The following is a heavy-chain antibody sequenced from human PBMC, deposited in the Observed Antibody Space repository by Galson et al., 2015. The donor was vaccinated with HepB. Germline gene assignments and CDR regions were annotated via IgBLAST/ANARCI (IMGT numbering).Heavy chain of an antibody. Sequence: SLRLSCAASGFTFSSHAMHWVRQSPGMGLDWVAVISYDGNSIHYADSVKGRFTISRDNSKNTLYLQMNSLRPDDTAVYYCARDNRGEDHWGQGTRVTVSP. J-gene: IGHJ4*02. CDR2: ISYDGNSI. V-gene: IGHV3-30-3*01. CDR1: GFTFSSHA. CDR3: ARDNRGEDH. D-gene: IGHD1-14*01.